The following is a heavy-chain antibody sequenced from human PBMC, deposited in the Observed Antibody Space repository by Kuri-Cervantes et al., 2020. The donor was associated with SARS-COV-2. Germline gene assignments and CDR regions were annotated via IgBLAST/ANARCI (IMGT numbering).Heavy chain of an antibody. CDR1: GYTFTSYG. CDR3: AGGFDYGDYPYYGMDV. Sequence: ASVKVSCKASGYTFTSYGISWVRQAPGQGLEWMGWISTYNANADYAQKLQGRVTMTTDTSTSIAYMELRSLRSDDTAIYYCAGGFDYGDYPYYGMDVWGQGTTVTVSS. CDR2: ISTYNANA. D-gene: IGHD4-17*01. J-gene: IGHJ6*02. V-gene: IGHV1-18*04.